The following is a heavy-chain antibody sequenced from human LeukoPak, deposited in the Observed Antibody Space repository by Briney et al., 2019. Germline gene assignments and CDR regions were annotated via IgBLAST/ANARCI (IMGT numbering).Heavy chain of an antibody. CDR1: GYTFTSYD. CDR3: ARGQRPYQIVVVVAATRYWFDP. Sequence: ASVKVSCKASGYTFTSYDINWVRQATGQGLEWMRWMNPNSGNTGYAQKFQGRVTITRNTSISTVYMELSSLRSEDTAVYYCARGQRPYQIVVVVAATRYWFDPWGQGTLVTVSS. J-gene: IGHJ5*02. D-gene: IGHD2-15*01. CDR2: MNPNSGNT. V-gene: IGHV1-8*03.